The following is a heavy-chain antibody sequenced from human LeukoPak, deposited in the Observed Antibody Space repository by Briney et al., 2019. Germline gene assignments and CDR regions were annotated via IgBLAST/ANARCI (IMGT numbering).Heavy chain of an antibody. CDR3: ARDGDTVLTRGYYYYMDV. CDR2: ISTSSSYI. V-gene: IGHV3-21*01. Sequence: PGGSLRLSCAASGFTFSSYTMNWVRQAPEKGLEWVSSISTSSSYIYYADSVKGRFTISRDNAKNSLYLQMNSLRAEDTALYYCARDGDTVLTRGYYYYMDVWGKGTTVTVSS. D-gene: IGHD4-23*01. CDR1: GFTFSSYT. J-gene: IGHJ6*03.